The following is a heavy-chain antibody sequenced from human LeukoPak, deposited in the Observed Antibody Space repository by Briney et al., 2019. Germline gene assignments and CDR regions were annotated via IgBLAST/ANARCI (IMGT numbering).Heavy chain of an antibody. V-gene: IGHV3-21*01. D-gene: IGHD3-9*01. J-gene: IGHJ4*02. CDR3: AIIEFDWLDY. CDR2: ISSSSSYI. CDR1: GFTFSSYS. Sequence: GGSLRLSCAASGFTFSSYSMNWVRQAPGKGLEWVSSISSSSSYIYYADSMKGRFTISRDNAKNSLYLQMNSLRAEDTAVYYCAIIEFDWLDYWGQGTLVTVSS.